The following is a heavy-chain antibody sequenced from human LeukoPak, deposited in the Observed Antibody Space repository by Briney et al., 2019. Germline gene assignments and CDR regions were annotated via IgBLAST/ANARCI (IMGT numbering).Heavy chain of an antibody. J-gene: IGHJ6*03. CDR1: GGSISSSSYY. V-gene: IGHV4-39*07. Sequence: PSETLSLTYTVSGGSISSSSYYWGWILQPPGKGLGWSGSIYYSGSTYYNPSLKSRVTISVDTAKNHFSLKLSSVTAADTAVYYCARYLSGSYYGRRYYYYYMDVWGKGTTVTVSS. CDR2: IYYSGST. D-gene: IGHD1-26*01. CDR3: ARYLSGSYYGRRYYYYYMDV.